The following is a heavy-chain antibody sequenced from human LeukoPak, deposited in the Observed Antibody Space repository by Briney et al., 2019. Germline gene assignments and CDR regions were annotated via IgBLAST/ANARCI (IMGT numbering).Heavy chain of an antibody. V-gene: IGHV1-46*01. CDR2: INPSGGST. CDR3: ARLESPDY. CDR1: SYTFISYG. Sequence: GASVKVSCKASSYTFISYGISWVRQAPGQGLEWMGIINPSGGSTSYAQKFQGRVTMTRDMSTSTVYMELSSLRSEDTAVYYCARLESPDYWGQGTLVTVSS. J-gene: IGHJ4*02. D-gene: IGHD3-3*01.